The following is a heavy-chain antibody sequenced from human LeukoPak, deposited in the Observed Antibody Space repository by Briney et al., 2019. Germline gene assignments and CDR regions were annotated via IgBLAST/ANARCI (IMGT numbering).Heavy chain of an antibody. CDR1: GVSISSSNSY. CDR2: IYYSGNT. Sequence: SETLSLTCTVSGVSISSSNSYWGWIRQPPGKGLEWIGSIYYSGNTYYNASLKSQVSISIDTSKNQFSLRLTSVTAADTAVYYCARGSLTYGSGSYSPRLDYWGQGTLVTVSS. V-gene: IGHV4-39*01. D-gene: IGHD3-10*01. CDR3: ARGSLTYGSGSYSPRLDY. J-gene: IGHJ4*02.